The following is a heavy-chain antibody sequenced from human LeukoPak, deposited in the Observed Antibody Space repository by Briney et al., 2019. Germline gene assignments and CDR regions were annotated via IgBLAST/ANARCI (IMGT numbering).Heavy chain of an antibody. V-gene: IGHV1-2*02. Sequence: ASVKVSCKASGYTFTGYYMHWVRQAPGQGLEWMGWINPNSGGTNYAQKFQGRVTMTRDTSISTAYMELRSLRSDDTAVYYCARDAQHYCSSTSCYGPRSGADYYYYYMDVWGKGTTVTVSS. D-gene: IGHD2-2*01. CDR2: INPNSGGT. J-gene: IGHJ6*03. CDR3: ARDAQHYCSSTSCYGPRSGADYYYYYMDV. CDR1: GYTFTGYY.